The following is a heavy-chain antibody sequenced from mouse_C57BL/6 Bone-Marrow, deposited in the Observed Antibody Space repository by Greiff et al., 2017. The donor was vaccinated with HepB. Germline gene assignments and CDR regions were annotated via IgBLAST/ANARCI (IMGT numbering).Heavy chain of an antibody. Sequence: QVQLKQPGAELVRPGPSVKLSCKASGYTFTSYWMHWVKQRPGQGLEWIGVIDPSDSYTNYNQKFKGKATLTVDTSTSTAYMRLSSLTSEDSAVYYCARFITTVVATRYFDVWGTGTTVTVSS. D-gene: IGHD1-1*01. V-gene: IGHV1-59*01. CDR3: ARFITTVVATRYFDV. CDR1: GYTFTSYW. J-gene: IGHJ1*03. CDR2: IDPSDSYT.